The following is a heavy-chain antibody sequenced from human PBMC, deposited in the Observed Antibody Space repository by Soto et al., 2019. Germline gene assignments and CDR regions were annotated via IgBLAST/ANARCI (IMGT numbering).Heavy chain of an antibody. CDR3: TTDSYITIITVRFDY. D-gene: IGHD3-22*01. CDR2: ISGSGGGT. J-gene: IGHJ4*01. V-gene: IGHV3-23*01. Sequence: GGSLRLSCAASGFTFTSYAMTWVRQAPGKGLEWVSSISGSGGGTYYADSVKGRFTISRDNSKNTLYLQMNGLSAEDTGVYYCTTDSYITIITVRFDYWGHGTLVTVSS. CDR1: GFTFTSYA.